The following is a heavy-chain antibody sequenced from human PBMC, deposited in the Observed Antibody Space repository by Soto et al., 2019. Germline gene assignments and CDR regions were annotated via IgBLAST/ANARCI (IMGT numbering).Heavy chain of an antibody. J-gene: IGHJ4*02. Sequence: PGGSLRLSCAASGFMFSDYGMHWVRQAPGKGLEWVAIIWYDGSSKYYSDSVKGRFTISRDNSNNTLYLQMNSLRVEDTAVYFCAREGAVAGSQDFWGQGTLVTVSS. CDR1: GFMFSDYG. CDR2: IWYDGSSK. D-gene: IGHD6-19*01. CDR3: AREGAVAGSQDF. V-gene: IGHV3-33*01.